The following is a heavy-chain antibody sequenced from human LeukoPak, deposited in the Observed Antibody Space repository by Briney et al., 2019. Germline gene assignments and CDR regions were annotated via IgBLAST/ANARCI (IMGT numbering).Heavy chain of an antibody. V-gene: IGHV3-74*01. CDR3: ARNYYDSSGYYYGAY. CDR2: INSDGSSS. CDR1: GFTFSSYW. D-gene: IGHD3-22*01. Sequence: GGSLRLSCAASGFTFSSYWMYWVRQAPGKGLVWVSRINSDGSSSTYADSVKGRFTISRDNAKNTMYLQMNSLRADDTAVYFCARNYYDSSGYYYGAYWGQGALVTVSS. J-gene: IGHJ4*02.